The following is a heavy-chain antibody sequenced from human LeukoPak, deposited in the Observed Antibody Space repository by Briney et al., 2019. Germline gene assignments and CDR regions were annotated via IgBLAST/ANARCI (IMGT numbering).Heavy chain of an antibody. J-gene: IGHJ6*04. V-gene: IGHV3-33*01. CDR2: ICYDGSNK. CDR3: ARARRDIVVVPAGMDV. CDR1: GFTFSSYG. D-gene: IGHD2-2*01. Sequence: PGRSLRLSCAASGFTFSSYGMHWVRQAPGKGLEWVAVICYDGSNKYYADSVKGRFTISRDNSKNTLYLQMNSLRAEDTAVYYCARARRDIVVVPAGMDVWGKGTTVTVSS.